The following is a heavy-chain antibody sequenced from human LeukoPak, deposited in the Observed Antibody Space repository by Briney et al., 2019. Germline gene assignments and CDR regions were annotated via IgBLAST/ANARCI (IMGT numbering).Heavy chain of an antibody. CDR2: ISSSSSTI. Sequence: GGSLRLSCAASGFTFSSYSMNWVRQAPGKGLEWVSYISSSSSTIYYADSVKGRFTISRDNAKNSLYLQMNSLRAEDTAVYYCAIFKAKYSSGQTQFDYWGQGTLVTVSS. J-gene: IGHJ4*02. V-gene: IGHV3-48*01. CDR1: GFTFSSYS. CDR3: AIFKAKYSSGQTQFDY. D-gene: IGHD6-19*01.